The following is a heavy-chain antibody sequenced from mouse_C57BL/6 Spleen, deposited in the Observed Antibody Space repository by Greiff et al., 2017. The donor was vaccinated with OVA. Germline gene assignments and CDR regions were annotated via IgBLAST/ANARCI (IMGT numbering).Heavy chain of an antibody. Sequence: QVQLQQSGPELVKPGASVKISCKASGYSFTSYYIHWVKQRPGQGLEWIGWIYPGSGNTKYNEKFKGKATLTADTSSSTAYMQLSSLTSEDSAVYYCACLSNWDEGAMDYWGQGTSVTVSS. J-gene: IGHJ4*01. CDR2: IYPGSGNT. CDR1: GYSFTSYY. CDR3: ACLSNWDEGAMDY. D-gene: IGHD4-1*02. V-gene: IGHV1-66*01.